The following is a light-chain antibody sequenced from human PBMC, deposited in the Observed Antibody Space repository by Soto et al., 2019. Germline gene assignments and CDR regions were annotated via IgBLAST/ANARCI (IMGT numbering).Light chain of an antibody. CDR2: QVS. CDR3: SSYTSSTTFYV. CDR1: SSDVGGYNY. J-gene: IGLJ1*01. Sequence: QSALTQPPSASGSPGQSVTISCTGTSSDVGGYNYVSWYQHHPGKAPKLMIYQVSNRPSGVSTRFSGSKSGNTASLTISGLQAEDEADYYCSSYTSSTTFYVFGTGTKLTVL. V-gene: IGLV2-14*01.